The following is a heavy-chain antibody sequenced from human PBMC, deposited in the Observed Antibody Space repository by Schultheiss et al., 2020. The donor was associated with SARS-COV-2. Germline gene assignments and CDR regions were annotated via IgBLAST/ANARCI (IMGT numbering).Heavy chain of an antibody. D-gene: IGHD2-21*02. CDR2: ISWNSGSI. J-gene: IGHJ3*02. Sequence: GGSLRLSCAASGFTFDDYAMDWVRQAPGKGLEWVSGISWNSGSIGYADSVKGRFTISRDNAKNSLYLQMNSLRAEDTALYYCAKVCGGDCYDTFDIWGQGTMVTVSS. CDR1: GFTFDDYA. V-gene: IGHV3-9*01. CDR3: AKVCGGDCYDTFDI.